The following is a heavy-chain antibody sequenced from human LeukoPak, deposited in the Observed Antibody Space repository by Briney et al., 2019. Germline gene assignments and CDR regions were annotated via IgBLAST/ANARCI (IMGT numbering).Heavy chain of an antibody. V-gene: IGHV4-4*07. J-gene: IGHJ4*02. Sequence: KPSETLSLTCTVSGGSISSYYWSWIRQPAGKGLEWIGRIYTSGSTNYNPSLKSRVTMSVDTSKNQFSLKLSSVTAADTAVYYCARDDSTAAAGPTFDYWGQGTLVTVSS. CDR1: GGSISSYY. CDR3: ARDDSTAAAGPTFDY. D-gene: IGHD6-13*01. CDR2: IYTSGST.